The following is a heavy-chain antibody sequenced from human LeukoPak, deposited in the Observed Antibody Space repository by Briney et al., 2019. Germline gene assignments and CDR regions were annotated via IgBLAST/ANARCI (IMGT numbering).Heavy chain of an antibody. V-gene: IGHV3-30*02. CDR2: IRYDGSNK. D-gene: IGHD1-1*01. CDR1: GFTFSSYA. CDR3: ATGTTPHYYYYMDV. Sequence: PGGSLRLSCGASGFTFSSYAMHWVRQAPGKGLEWVAFIRYDGSNKYYADSVKGRFTISRDNSKNTLYLQMNSLRAEDTAVYYCATGTTPHYYYYMDVWGKGTTVTISS. J-gene: IGHJ6*03.